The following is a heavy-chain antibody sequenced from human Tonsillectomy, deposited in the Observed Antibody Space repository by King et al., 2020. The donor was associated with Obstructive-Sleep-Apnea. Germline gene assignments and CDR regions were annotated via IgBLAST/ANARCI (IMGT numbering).Heavy chain of an antibody. CDR1: GFTFSSYW. J-gene: IGHJ4*02. CDR2: INPDGSGA. D-gene: IGHD5-12*01. V-gene: IGHV3-74*01. CDR3: ARVASVATLPGGD. Sequence: VQLVESGGGLVQPGGSLRLSCAASGFTFSSYWMHWVRQAPGKGLVWVSRINPDGSGASYADFVKGRFTISRDNARNTLFLQMNSLRAEDTAVYYCARVASVATLPGGDWGQGTLVTVSS.